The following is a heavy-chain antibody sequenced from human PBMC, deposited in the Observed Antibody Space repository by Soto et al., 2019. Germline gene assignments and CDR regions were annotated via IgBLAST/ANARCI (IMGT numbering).Heavy chain of an antibody. CDR2: IWYDGSDK. CDR3: AFGNLSYYFDY. Sequence: GGSLRLSCAASGFAFSSFGMHWVRQAPGKGLEWVAIIWYDGSDKYYADSVKGRFTISRDNSKNTLYLQMNSLRAEDTAVYHCAFGNLSYYFDYWGQGTPVTVSS. J-gene: IGHJ4*02. V-gene: IGHV3-33*01. CDR1: GFAFSSFG. D-gene: IGHD3-16*01.